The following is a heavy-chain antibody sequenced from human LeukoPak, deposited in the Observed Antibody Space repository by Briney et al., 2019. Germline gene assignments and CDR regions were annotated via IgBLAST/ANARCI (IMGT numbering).Heavy chain of an antibody. CDR1: GGSTSSDY. CDR2: IDTSGST. CDR3: GRDALVGYFSYYYMDV. D-gene: IGHD2-15*01. J-gene: IGHJ6*03. Sequence: SETLSLTCTVSGGSTSSDYWNWIRQPAGKGLEWIGRIDTSGSTNYNPSLNSRVTMSIDTSKNQFSLRLSSVTAADTAVYYCGRDALVGYFSYYYMDVWGKGTTVTVSS. V-gene: IGHV4-4*07.